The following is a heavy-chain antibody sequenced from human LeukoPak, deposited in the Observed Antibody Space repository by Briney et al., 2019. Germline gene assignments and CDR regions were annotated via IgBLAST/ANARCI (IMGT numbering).Heavy chain of an antibody. V-gene: IGHV3-30*18. CDR1: GFTFSSYG. CDR2: ISYDGSNK. J-gene: IGHJ4*02. D-gene: IGHD2-2*02. Sequence: PGGSLRLSCAASGFTFSSYGMHWVRQASGKGLEWGAVISYDGSNKYYAGSVKGRFTLSRDNSKNTLYLQMRSLRAEATDVYYCAKADTSKSYFAYWGQGTLVTVS. CDR3: AKADTSKSYFAY.